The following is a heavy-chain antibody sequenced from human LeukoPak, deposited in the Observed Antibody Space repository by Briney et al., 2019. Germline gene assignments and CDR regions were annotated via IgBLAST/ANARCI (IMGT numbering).Heavy chain of an antibody. CDR3: ARGPHRYSLDYYFDY. Sequence: GGSLRLSCAASGFTFDDYGMSWVRQAPGKGLEWVSGIYWHGGSTGYADSVKGRFTISRDNAKTSLYLQMNSLRVEDTALYYCARGPHRYSLDYYFDYWGQGTLVTVSS. CDR2: IYWHGGST. V-gene: IGHV3-20*04. J-gene: IGHJ4*02. D-gene: IGHD5-18*01. CDR1: GFTFDDYG.